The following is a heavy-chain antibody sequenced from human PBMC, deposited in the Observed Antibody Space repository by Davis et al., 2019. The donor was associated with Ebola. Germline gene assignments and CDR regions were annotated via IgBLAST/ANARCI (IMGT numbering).Heavy chain of an antibody. CDR3: AHRLGRFGEWNFDY. CDR2: IYWDDDK. D-gene: IGHD3-10*01. J-gene: IGHJ4*02. CDR1: GFSLSTSGMG. Sequence: SGPTLAKPTQTLTLTCTFPGFSLSTSGMGVGWIRQPPGKALEWLALIYWDDDKRYRPSLKSRLTITKDTSKNQVVLTMINMDPVDTATYYCAHRLGRFGEWNFDYWGLGTLVTVSS. V-gene: IGHV2-5*02.